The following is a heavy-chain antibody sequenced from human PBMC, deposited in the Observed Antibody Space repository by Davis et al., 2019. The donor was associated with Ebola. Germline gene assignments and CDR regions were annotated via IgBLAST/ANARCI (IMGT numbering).Heavy chain of an antibody. CDR1: GYRFSSYS. CDR2: ISFDASNK. CDR3: AKDARPDDFWSGYHYGMDV. V-gene: IGHV3-30-3*01. D-gene: IGHD3-3*01. Sequence: GESLKISCEASGYRFSSYSMHWVRQAPGKGLEWVAVISFDASNKYYADSVRGRFTISRDNSKNTLYLQMNSLRAEDTAVYYCAKDARPDDFWSGYHYGMDVWGKGTTVTVSS. J-gene: IGHJ6*04.